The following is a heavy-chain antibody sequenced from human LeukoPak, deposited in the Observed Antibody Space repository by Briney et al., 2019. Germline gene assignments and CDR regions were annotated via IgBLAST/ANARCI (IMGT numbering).Heavy chain of an antibody. CDR2: IGFDVSKI. Sequence: GRSLRLSCAASGFSFSSYLMHWVRQAPGKGLEWVALIGFDVSKIYYADSVKGRFTISRDNSKNTLYLQMNSLRDEDTAVYFCARERLENCNDGSCPDALDIWGQGTMVTIPS. CDR1: GFSFSSYL. CDR3: ARERLENCNDGSCPDALDI. J-gene: IGHJ3*02. D-gene: IGHD2-15*01. V-gene: IGHV3-33*01.